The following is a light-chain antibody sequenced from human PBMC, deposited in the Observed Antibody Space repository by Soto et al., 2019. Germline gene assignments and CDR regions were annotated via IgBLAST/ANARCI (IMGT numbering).Light chain of an antibody. Sequence: EVVMTQSPATLSVSPGDRATLSCRASQSVSSDLAWYQQSPGQAPRLLIYGASSRATGIPARFSGSGSGTDFTLTISSLEPEDFAVYYCQQRSNWPPITFGQGTRLEIK. CDR1: QSVSSD. CDR2: GAS. V-gene: IGKV3-11*01. CDR3: QQRSNWPPIT. J-gene: IGKJ5*01.